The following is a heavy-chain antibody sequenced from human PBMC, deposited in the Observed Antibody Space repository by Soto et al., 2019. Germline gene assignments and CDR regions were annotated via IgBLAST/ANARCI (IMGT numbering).Heavy chain of an antibody. CDR1: GGTFSSYA. V-gene: IGHV1-69*05. Sequence: GASVKVSCKASGGTFSSYAISWVRQAPGQGLEWMGGIIPIFGTANYAQKLQGRVTMTTDTSTSTAYMELRSLRSDDTAVYYCARDFLDGGVATNHPDYWGQGTLVTVSS. J-gene: IGHJ4*02. CDR2: IIPIFGTA. CDR3: ARDFLDGGVATNHPDY. D-gene: IGHD5-12*01.